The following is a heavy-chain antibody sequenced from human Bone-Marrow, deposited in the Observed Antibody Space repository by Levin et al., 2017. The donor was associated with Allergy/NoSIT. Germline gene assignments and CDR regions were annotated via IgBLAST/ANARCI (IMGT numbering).Heavy chain of an antibody. CDR2: ISHDDTFI. Sequence: GGSLRLSCAASGFTFSDSHMNWVRQAPGKGLEWVSFISHDDTFIKYADSLKGRFTISRDNAKNSLYLQLNSLKAEDTAVYYCARDLSHSDRAFDYWGQGTLVTVSS. D-gene: IGHD2-21*02. CDR1: GFTFSDSH. J-gene: IGHJ4*02. CDR3: ARDLSHSDRAFDY. V-gene: IGHV3-21*06.